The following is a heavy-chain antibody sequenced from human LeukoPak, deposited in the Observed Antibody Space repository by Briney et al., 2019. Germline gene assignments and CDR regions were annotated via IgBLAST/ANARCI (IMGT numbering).Heavy chain of an antibody. CDR1: GGSISSYY. CDR2: IYYSGST. J-gene: IGHJ4*02. V-gene: IGHV4-59*01. CDR3: ASFSIAAAVYFDY. Sequence: SETLSLTCTVSGGSISSYYWSWIRQPPGKGLEWIGYIYYSGSTNYNPSLKSRVTISVDKSKNQFSLKLSSVTAADTAVYYCASFSIAAAVYFDYWGQGTLVTVSS. D-gene: IGHD6-13*01.